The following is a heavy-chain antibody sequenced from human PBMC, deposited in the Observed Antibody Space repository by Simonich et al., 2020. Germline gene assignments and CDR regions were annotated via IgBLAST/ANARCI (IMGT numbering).Heavy chain of an antibody. Sequence: QVQLQESGPGLVKPSETLSLTCAVSGYSISSGYYWGWIRQPPGKGLEWIGSIYHSGGTYYNPSLKSRVTISVDTSKNQFSLKLSSVTAADTAVYYCARDSLTGDKELDYWGQGTLVTVSS. D-gene: IGHD7-27*01. CDR2: IYHSGGT. CDR3: ARDSLTGDKELDY. V-gene: IGHV4-38-2*02. CDR1: GYSISSGYY. J-gene: IGHJ4*02.